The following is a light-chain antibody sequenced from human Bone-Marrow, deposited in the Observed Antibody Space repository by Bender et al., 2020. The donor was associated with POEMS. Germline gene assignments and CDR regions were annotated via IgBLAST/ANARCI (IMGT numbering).Light chain of an antibody. V-gene: IGLV3-10*01. Sequence: SYELSQPPSVSVSPGQTAHITCSGDKLGYKYVSWYQQKPGQSPVPVIYQDTKRPSGIPERFSGSSSGTMATLTISGAQIEDEGDFYCFSEDTNDFRVFGGGTKLTVL. J-gene: IGLJ3*02. CDR1: KLGYKY. CDR3: FSEDTNDFRV. CDR2: QDT.